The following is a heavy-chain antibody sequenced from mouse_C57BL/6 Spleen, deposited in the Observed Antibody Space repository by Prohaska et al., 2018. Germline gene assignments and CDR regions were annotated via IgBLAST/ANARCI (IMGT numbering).Heavy chain of an antibody. J-gene: IGHJ2*01. D-gene: IGHD1-1*01. CDR1: GYTFTSYW. Sequence: SVKLSCKVSGYTFTSYWMHWVKQRPGRGLEWIGRIDPNSGGTKYNEKFKSKATLTVDKPSSTAYMQLSSLTSEDSAVYYCARVITTVAYFDYWGQGTTLTVSS. V-gene: IGHV1-72*01. CDR3: ARVITTVAYFDY. CDR2: IDPNSGGT.